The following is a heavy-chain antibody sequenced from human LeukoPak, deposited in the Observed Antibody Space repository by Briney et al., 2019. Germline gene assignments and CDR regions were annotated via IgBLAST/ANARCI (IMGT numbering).Heavy chain of an antibody. CDR3: AYRGGYYYYYMDV. CDR2: INPNSGGT. Sequence: ASVKVSCKASGYTFTGYYIHWVRQAPGQGLEWMGWINPNSGGTKFAQKFQGRVTMTRDTSISTAYMELSRLRSDDTAVYYCAYRGGYYYYYMDVWGKGTAVTVSS. J-gene: IGHJ6*03. V-gene: IGHV1-2*02. CDR1: GYTFTGYY. D-gene: IGHD1-14*01.